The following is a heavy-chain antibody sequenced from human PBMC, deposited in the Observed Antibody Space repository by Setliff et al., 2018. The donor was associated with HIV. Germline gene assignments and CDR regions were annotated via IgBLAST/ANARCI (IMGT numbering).Heavy chain of an antibody. D-gene: IGHD6-6*01. J-gene: IGHJ4*02. CDR3: ARGLATSSRSSLVY. Sequence: SETLSLTCAVSGSSISNAYYWGWIRQPPGKGLEWIGYIYHSGGTKYNPSLESRVTISVDTSKKHFSLNLSSVTAADTAVYYCARGLATSSRSSLVYWGQGILVTVSS. CDR1: GSSISNAYY. CDR2: IYHSGGT. V-gene: IGHV4-38-2*01.